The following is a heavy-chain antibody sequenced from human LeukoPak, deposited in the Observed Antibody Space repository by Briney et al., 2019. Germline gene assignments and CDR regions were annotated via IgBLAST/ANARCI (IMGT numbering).Heavy chain of an antibody. CDR1: GGSISSYY. J-gene: IGHJ4*02. V-gene: IGHV4-30-4*01. D-gene: IGHD2-15*01. CDR3: ARAGCSGGSCDRFFDY. Sequence: PSETLSLTCTVSGGSISSYYWSWIRQPPGKGLEWIGYIYYSGSTYYNPSLKSRVTISVDTSKNQFSLKLSSVTAADTAVYYCARAGCSGGSCDRFFDYWGQGTLVTVSS. CDR2: IYYSGST.